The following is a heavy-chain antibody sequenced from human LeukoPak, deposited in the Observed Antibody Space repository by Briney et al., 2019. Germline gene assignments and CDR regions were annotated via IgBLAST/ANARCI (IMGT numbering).Heavy chain of an antibody. J-gene: IGHJ4*02. CDR1: GFTFSSYS. CDR2: ISSSSSTI. D-gene: IGHD2-15*01. V-gene: IGHV3-48*01. CDR3: ARERCSGGSCYYYFDY. Sequence: GGSLRLSCAASGFTFSSYSMNWVRQAPGKGLEWVSCISSSSSTIYYADSVKGRFTISRDNAKNSLYLQMNSLRAEDTAVYYCARERCSGGSCYYYFDYWGQGTLVTVSS.